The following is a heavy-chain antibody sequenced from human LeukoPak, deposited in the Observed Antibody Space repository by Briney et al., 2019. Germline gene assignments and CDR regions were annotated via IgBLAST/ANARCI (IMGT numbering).Heavy chain of an antibody. CDR3: ASSMVRGVPRY. Sequence: GGSLGLSCAASGFTFSSYSMNWVRQAPGEGLEWVSSISSSSSYIYYADSVKGRFTISRDNAKNSLYLQMNSLRAEDTAVYYCASSMVRGVPRYWGQGTLVTVSS. D-gene: IGHD3-10*01. J-gene: IGHJ4*02. CDR2: ISSSSSYI. CDR1: GFTFSSYS. V-gene: IGHV3-21*01.